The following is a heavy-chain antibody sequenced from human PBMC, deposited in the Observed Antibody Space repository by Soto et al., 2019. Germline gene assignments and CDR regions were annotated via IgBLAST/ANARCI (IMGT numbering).Heavy chain of an antibody. J-gene: IGHJ4*02. CDR1: GYTFSNYG. D-gene: IGHD3-10*01. V-gene: IGHV1-18*04. Sequence: QVQLVQSGDEVKKSGASVKVSCKASGYTFSNYGMSWVRQAPGQGLEWMGWISGYNGLTAYAQNVQGRVTMTIDTPTRTVFMELTSLRSNDTAVYYCVRDEGIRGFDSWGQGTLVNVSS. CDR2: ISGYNGLT. CDR3: VRDEGIRGFDS.